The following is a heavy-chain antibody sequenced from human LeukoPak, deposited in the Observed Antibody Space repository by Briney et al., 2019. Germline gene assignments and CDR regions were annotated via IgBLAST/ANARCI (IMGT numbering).Heavy chain of an antibody. D-gene: IGHD6-19*01. CDR1: GASISSYY. CDR2: IYYSGTT. V-gene: IGHV4-59*08. Sequence: TSETLSLTCSVSGASISSYYWSWLRQPPGKGREGIGYIYYSGTTNYNPSLKRRATISIDTSKSQFSLKLSSVTAADTAVYYCARQGIRGQWLVHFDYWGQGTLVTVSS. CDR3: ARQGIRGQWLVHFDY. J-gene: IGHJ4*02.